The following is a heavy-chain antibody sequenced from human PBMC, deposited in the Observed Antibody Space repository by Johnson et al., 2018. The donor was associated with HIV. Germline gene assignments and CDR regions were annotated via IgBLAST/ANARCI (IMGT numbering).Heavy chain of an antibody. Sequence: VQLVESGGGLVQPGGSLRLSCTASGFTFSNAWMSWVRQAPGKGLEWVANIKQDGSEKYYVDSVKGRFTISRDNAKNSLYLQMNNLRVEDTAVYYCAKDKAGGWAFDIWGQGTMVTVSS. D-gene: IGHD6-19*01. V-gene: IGHV3-7*03. CDR2: IKQDGSEK. CDR3: AKDKAGGWAFDI. CDR1: GFTFSNAW. J-gene: IGHJ3*02.